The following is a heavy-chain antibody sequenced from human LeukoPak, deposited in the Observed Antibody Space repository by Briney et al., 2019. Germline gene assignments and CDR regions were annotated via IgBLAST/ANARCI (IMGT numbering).Heavy chain of an antibody. CDR3: ARHRPNYYGSGSYFYNWFDP. CDR1: GFTFSSYR. V-gene: IGHV3-21*06. CDR2: ISSSSSYI. Sequence: PGGSLRLSCAASGFTFSSYRMNWVRQAPGKGLEWVSSISSSSSYIYYAESVKGRFTISRDNAKNSLYLQMNSLRAEDTAVYYCARHRPNYYGSGSYFYNWFDPWGQGTLVTVSS. D-gene: IGHD3-10*01. J-gene: IGHJ5*02.